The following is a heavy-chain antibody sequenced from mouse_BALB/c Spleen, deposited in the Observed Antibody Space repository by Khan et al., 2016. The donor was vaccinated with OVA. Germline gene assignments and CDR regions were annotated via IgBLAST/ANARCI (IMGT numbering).Heavy chain of an antibody. CDR3: ARENYNGRTYYAMEY. Sequence: DLVKPGASVKLSCKASGYTFTSYWINWIKQRPGQGLEWIGRIAPGSGSTYYNEMFKGKATLTVDTSSTTAYIQLSSLSSEDSAVYFSARENYNGRTYYAMEYWGQGTSVTVSS. CDR1: GYTFTSYW. V-gene: IGHV1S41*01. D-gene: IGHD1-1*01. CDR2: IAPGSGST. J-gene: IGHJ4*01.